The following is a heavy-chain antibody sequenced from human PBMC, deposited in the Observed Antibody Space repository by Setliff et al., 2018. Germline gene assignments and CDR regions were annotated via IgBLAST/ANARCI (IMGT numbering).Heavy chain of an antibody. V-gene: IGHV3-33*08. CDR2: IWDDGSST. D-gene: IGHD5-18*01. CDR1: GFTFSTYR. CDR3: ARDQGSYGYRAFDF. J-gene: IGHJ4*02. Sequence: GGSLRLSCAASGFTFSTYRMHWVRQAPGKGLEWVAVIWDDGSSTSYADSVKGRFTISRDNAKNSLYLQMNSLRAEDTAVYYCARDQGSYGYRAFDFWGQGTLVTVSS.